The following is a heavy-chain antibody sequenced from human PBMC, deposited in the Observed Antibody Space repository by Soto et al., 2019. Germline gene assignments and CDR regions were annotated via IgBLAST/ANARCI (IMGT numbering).Heavy chain of an antibody. CDR1: GGSIISYC. CDR3: ARWYSSYVSDWFDP. J-gene: IGHJ5*02. CDR2: IYYSGST. V-gene: IGHV4-59*01. D-gene: IGHD6-13*01. Sequence: SETLSLTCTVSGGSIISYCWSWILQPPGKGLEWIGFIYYSGSTNYNPPLKRRVTISVDTSKNQFSLKLSSVTAADTAVDYCARWYSSYVSDWFDPWGQGTLVTVSS.